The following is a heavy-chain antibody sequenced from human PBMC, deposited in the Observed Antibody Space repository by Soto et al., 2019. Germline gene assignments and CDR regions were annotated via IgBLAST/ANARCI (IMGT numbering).Heavy chain of an antibody. CDR1: GYSFTSYA. Sequence: VSVKVSCKASGYSFTSYAMHWVRQDPGQRLEWMGWINAGNGNTKYSQKFQGRVTITRDTSASTAYMELSSLRSEDTAVYYCGRDYDFWSGYWSYWGQGTLVTVSS. J-gene: IGHJ4*02. CDR3: GRDYDFWSGYWSY. V-gene: IGHV1-3*01. D-gene: IGHD3-3*01. CDR2: INAGNGNT.